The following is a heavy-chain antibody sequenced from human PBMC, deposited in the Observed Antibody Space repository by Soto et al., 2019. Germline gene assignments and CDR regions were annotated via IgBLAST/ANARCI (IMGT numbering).Heavy chain of an antibody. D-gene: IGHD2-15*01. CDR1: GGTFSSYA. CDR2: IIPIFGTA. J-gene: IGHJ5*02. Sequence: SVKVSCKASGGTFSSYAISWVRQAPGQGLEWMGGIIPIFGTANYAQKFQGRVTITADESTSTAYMELSSLRSEDTAVYYCAKDAVVVPPVGVTLGVWGWFDPWGQGTLVTVSS. V-gene: IGHV1-69*13. CDR3: AKDAVVVPPVGVTLGVWGWFDP.